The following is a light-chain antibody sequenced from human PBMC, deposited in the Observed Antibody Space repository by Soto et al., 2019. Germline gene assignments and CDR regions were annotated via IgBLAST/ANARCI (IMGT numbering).Light chain of an antibody. V-gene: IGLV2-8*01. CDR3: SSNAGSNRLV. J-gene: IGLJ2*01. CDR1: SSDVGDYNY. CDR2: EVS. Sequence: QSALTQPPSASGSPGQSVTISCTGTSSDVGDYNYVSWYQQHPGKAPKLIIYEVSTRPSGVPTRFSGSKSGNTASLTVSGLQAEDEADYYCSSNAGSNRLVFGGGTKVTVL.